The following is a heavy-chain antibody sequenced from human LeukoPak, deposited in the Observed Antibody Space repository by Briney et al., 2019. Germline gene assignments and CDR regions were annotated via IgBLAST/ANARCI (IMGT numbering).Heavy chain of an antibody. D-gene: IGHD2-21*02. Sequence: PGGSLRLSCAASGFTFTSYVMSWVRQAPGKGLEWVSSIKSSDSSTYYADSVKGRFTISRDNSKNTLHLQMRSLRAEDTAVYFCAKDGCGGDCSWYFDLWGRGTLITVSS. CDR3: AKDGCGGDCSWYFDL. V-gene: IGHV3-23*01. J-gene: IGHJ2*01. CDR2: IKSSDSST. CDR1: GFTFTSYV.